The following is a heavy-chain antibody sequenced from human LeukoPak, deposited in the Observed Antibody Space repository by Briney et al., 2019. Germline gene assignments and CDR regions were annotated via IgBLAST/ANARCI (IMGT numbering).Heavy chain of an antibody. CDR3: ARDENWSFDY. CDR1: GFTFDDYA. J-gene: IGHJ4*02. V-gene: IGHV3-69-1*01. Sequence: PGRSLRLSCATSGFTFDDYAMHWVRQAPGKGLEWISYIRSSNTIYYADSVKGRFTISRDNAKNSLYLQMNSLRAEDTAVYYCARDENWSFDYWGQGTLVTVSS. D-gene: IGHD1-1*01. CDR2: IRSSNTI.